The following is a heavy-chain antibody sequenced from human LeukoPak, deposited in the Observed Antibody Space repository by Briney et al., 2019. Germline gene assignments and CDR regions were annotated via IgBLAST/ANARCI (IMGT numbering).Heavy chain of an antibody. Sequence: SVKVSCKASGGTFSSYAISWVRQAPGQGLEWMGGIIPIFGTANYAQKFQGRVTMTRDTSISTAYMELSRLRSDDTAVYYCAILLLWFGELLTVDAFDIWDQGTMVTVSS. J-gene: IGHJ3*02. V-gene: IGHV1-69*05. CDR2: IIPIFGTA. CDR3: AILLLWFGELLTVDAFDI. CDR1: GGTFSSYA. D-gene: IGHD3-10*01.